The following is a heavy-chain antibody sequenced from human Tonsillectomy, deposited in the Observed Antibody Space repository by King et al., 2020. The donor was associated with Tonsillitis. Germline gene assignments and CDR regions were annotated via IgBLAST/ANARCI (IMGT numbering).Heavy chain of an antibody. D-gene: IGHD6-13*01. CDR1: GFTFSSYG. V-gene: IGHV3-30*02. CDR2: IRYDESNK. J-gene: IGHJ4*02. CDR3: AKVRVRWEPSAGGTDCDY. Sequence: VQLVESGGGVVQPGGSLRLSCAASGFTFSSYGMHWVRQAPGKGLEWVAFIRYDESNKYYVDSVKGRFTISRDNSKNTLYLQMNSLRAEDTAVYYCAKVRVRWEPSAGGTDCDYWGQGTLVTVSS.